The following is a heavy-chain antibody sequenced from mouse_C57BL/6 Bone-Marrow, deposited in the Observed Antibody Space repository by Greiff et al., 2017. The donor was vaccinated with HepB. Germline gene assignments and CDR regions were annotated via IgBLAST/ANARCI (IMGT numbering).Heavy chain of an antibody. D-gene: IGHD1-1*01. CDR3: ARGTTVVATYYAMDY. CDR1: GYAFSSSW. V-gene: IGHV1-82*01. Sequence: QVQLQQSGPELVKPGASVKISCKASGYAFSSSWMNWVKQRPGKGLEWIGRIYPGDGDTNYNGKFKGKATLTADKSSSTAYMQLSSLTSEDSAVYFCARGTTVVATYYAMDYWGQGTSVTVSS. J-gene: IGHJ4*01. CDR2: IYPGDGDT.